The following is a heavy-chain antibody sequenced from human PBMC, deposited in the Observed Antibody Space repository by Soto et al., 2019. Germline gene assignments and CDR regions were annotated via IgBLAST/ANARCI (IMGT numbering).Heavy chain of an antibody. D-gene: IGHD6-13*01. CDR2: ISRSGSTI. V-gene: IGHV3-11*01. CDR3: ARKPYSRSWSDY. Sequence: QVQLVESGGGLVKPGGSLRLSCAASGFTFSDYYMSWIRQAPGKGLEWVSYISRSGSTIYYADSVKGRFNIYKDNAKNSLYLQMNSLRTEDTAVYYCARKPYSRSWSDYWGQGTLVTVSS. J-gene: IGHJ4*02. CDR1: GFTFSDYY.